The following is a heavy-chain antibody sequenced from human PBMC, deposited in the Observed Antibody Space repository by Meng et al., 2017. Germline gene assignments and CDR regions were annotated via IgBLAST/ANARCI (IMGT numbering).Heavy chain of an antibody. CDR2: IIPIFGTA. CDR1: GGTFSSYA. Sequence: SVKVSCKASGGTFSSYAISWVRQAPGQGLEWMGGIIPIFGTANCAQKFQGRVTITTDESTSTAYMELSSLRSEDTAVYYCARDIRAYYYDSSGHYYYYGMDVWGQGTTVTVSS. V-gene: IGHV1-69*05. J-gene: IGHJ6*02. CDR3: ARDIRAYYYDSSGHYYYYGMDV. D-gene: IGHD3-22*01.